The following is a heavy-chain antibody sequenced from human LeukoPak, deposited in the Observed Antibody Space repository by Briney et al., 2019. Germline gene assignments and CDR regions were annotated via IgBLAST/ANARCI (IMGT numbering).Heavy chain of an antibody. J-gene: IGHJ4*02. D-gene: IGHD3-22*01. CDR2: ISSSSYI. CDR3: AKDIGPLTYDYDTSAYSGAFEY. CDR1: GFTFSSYS. Sequence: GGSLRLSCAASGFTFSSYSMNWVRQAPGKGLEWVSSISSSSYIYYADSVKGRFTISRDNAKNSLYLQMNSLRAEDTALYYCAKDIGPLTYDYDTSAYSGAFEYWGQGTLVTVSS. V-gene: IGHV3-21*04.